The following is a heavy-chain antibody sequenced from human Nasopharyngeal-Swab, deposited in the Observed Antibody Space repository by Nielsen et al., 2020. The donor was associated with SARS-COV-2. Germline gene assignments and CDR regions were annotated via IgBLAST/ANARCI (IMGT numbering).Heavy chain of an antibody. J-gene: IGHJ4*02. CDR3: ARGKSNSRVVRGYFDY. Sequence: QAPGKGLEWIGYIYYSGSTNYNPSLKSRVTISVDTSKNQFSLKLSSVTAADTAVYYCARGKSNSRVVRGYFDYWGQGTLVTVSS. D-gene: IGHD3-10*01. CDR2: IYYSGST. V-gene: IGHV4-59*01.